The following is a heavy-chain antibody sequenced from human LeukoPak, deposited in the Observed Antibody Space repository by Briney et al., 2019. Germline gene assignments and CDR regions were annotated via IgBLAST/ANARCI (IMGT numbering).Heavy chain of an antibody. D-gene: IGHD6-19*01. CDR2: ITWSSGYI. V-gene: IGHV3-9*01. J-gene: IGHJ4*02. CDR1: GFSFGEYA. CDR3: AKDRLQWLVPYYFDY. Sequence: GGSLRLSCAASGFSFGEYAMHWVRQAPGKGLQWVAGITWSSGYIAYAASVRGRFTISRDNAKDYLYLQMNSLRAEDTAVYYCAKDRLQWLVPYYFDYWGQGTLVTVSS.